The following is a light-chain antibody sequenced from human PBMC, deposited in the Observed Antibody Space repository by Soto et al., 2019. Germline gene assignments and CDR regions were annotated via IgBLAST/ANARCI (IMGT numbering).Light chain of an antibody. CDR1: SSDVGGYNY. J-gene: IGLJ2*01. V-gene: IGLV2-14*01. Sequence: QSVLTQPASVSGSPGQSITISCTGTSSDVGGYNYVSWYQQHPGKAPKLMIYDVSNRPSGVSNRFSGSKSGNTASLPISGLQAEDEADYYCSSYTSSSTLVFGGGTKLTVL. CDR2: DVS. CDR3: SSYTSSSTLV.